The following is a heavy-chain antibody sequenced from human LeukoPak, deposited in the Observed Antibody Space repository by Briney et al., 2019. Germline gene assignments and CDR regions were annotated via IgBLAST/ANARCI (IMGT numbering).Heavy chain of an antibody. CDR3: ARAPDSSGYYYYFDY. V-gene: IGHV3-30-3*01. CDR2: ISYGGNNQ. Sequence: PGGSLRLPCGASGFTFSRYAMNWVRQAPGQGLEWLAIISYGGNNQYYAESVKGRFTISRDNTKNTVYLQMNSLRPEDTAVYYCARAPDSSGYYYYFDYWGQGALVTVSS. CDR1: GFTFSRYA. D-gene: IGHD3-22*01. J-gene: IGHJ4*02.